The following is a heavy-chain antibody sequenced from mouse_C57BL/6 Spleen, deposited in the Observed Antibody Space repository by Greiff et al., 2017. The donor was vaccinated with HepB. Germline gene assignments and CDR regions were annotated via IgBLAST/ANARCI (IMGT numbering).Heavy chain of an antibody. CDR2: ISNGGGST. Sequence: EVKLMESGGGLVQPGGSLKLSCAASGFTFSDYYMYWVRQTPEKRLEWVAYISNGGGSTYYPDTVKGRFTISRDNAKNTLYLQMRRLKSVDTAMYYCARHTTVVATWFAYWGEGTLGTVSA. J-gene: IGHJ3*01. CDR3: ARHTTVVATWFAY. V-gene: IGHV5-12*01. CDR1: GFTFSDYY. D-gene: IGHD1-1*01.